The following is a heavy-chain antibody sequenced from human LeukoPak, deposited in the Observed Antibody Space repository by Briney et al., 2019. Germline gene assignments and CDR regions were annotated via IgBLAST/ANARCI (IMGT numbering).Heavy chain of an antibody. J-gene: IGHJ3*02. CDR1: GGSISSSSYY. Sequence: PSETLSLTCTVSGGSISSSSYYWGGIREPPGRGLEWIGSIYYSGSTYYNPSLKSRVTISVDTSKNQCSLKLSSVTAADTAVYYCARPQSRMDAFDIWGQGTMVTVSS. D-gene: IGHD2-15*01. V-gene: IGHV4-39*01. CDR3: ARPQSRMDAFDI. CDR2: IYYSGST.